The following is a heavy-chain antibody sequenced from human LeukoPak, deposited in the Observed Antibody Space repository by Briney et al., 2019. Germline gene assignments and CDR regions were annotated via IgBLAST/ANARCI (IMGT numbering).Heavy chain of an antibody. V-gene: IGHV3-48*03. D-gene: IGHD3-16*02. CDR2: ISSGSTI. CDR1: GFTFSSYE. CDR3: ARDKGAYDYVWGSYRYYYYGMDV. Sequence: GGSLRLSCAASGFTFSSYEMNWVRQAPGKGLEWVSYISSGSTIYYADSVKGRFTISRDNAKNSLYLQMNSLRAEDTAVYYCARDKGAYDYVWGSYRYYYYGMDVWGQGTTVTVSS. J-gene: IGHJ6*02.